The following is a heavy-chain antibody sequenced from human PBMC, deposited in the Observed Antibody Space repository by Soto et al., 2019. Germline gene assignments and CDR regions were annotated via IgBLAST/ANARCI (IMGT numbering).Heavy chain of an antibody. CDR3: ARSSPICSSTSCSNIFDY. CDR1: GGTFSSYT. CDR2: IIPILGIA. D-gene: IGHD2-2*01. J-gene: IGHJ4*02. V-gene: IGHV1-69*02. Sequence: GASVKVSCKASGGTFSSYTISWVRQAPGQGLEWMGRIIPILGIANYAQKFQGRVTITADKSTSTAYMELSSLRSEDTAVYYCARSSPICSSTSCSNIFDYWGQGTLVTVSS.